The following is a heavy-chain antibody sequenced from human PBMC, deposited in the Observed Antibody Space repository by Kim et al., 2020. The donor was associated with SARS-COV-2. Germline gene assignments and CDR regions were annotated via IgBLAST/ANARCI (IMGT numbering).Heavy chain of an antibody. CDR1: GFTFSSYG. CDR2: IWYDGSNK. Sequence: GGSLRLSCAASGFTFSSYGMHWVRQAPGKGLEWVAVIWYDGSNKYYADSVKGRFTISRDNSKNTLYLQMNSLRAEDTAVYYCARERGGSMVRGPRVIFDYWGQGTLVTVSS. CDR3: ARERGGSMVRGPRVIFDY. V-gene: IGHV3-33*01. D-gene: IGHD3-10*01. J-gene: IGHJ4*02.